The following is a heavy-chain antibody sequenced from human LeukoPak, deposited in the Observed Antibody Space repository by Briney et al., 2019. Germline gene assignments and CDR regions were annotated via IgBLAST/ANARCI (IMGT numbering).Heavy chain of an antibody. Sequence: SETLSLTCALSGFSIYSGYYWGWIRQTPGKGLEWIASLSDRGTTYYNPSLRGRVSMSLDMSNNQFSLTLSSMTAADTAIYFCAMHPWSASANFDYWGRGILVSVSS. CDR3: AMHPWSASANFDY. J-gene: IGHJ4*02. CDR2: LSDRGTT. V-gene: IGHV4-38-2*01. CDR1: GFSIYSGYY. D-gene: IGHD1-26*01.